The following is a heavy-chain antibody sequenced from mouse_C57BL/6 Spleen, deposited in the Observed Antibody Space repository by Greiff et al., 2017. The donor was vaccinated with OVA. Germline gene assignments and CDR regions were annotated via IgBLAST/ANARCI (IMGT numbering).Heavy chain of an antibody. CDR3: TRASSSHWYFDV. V-gene: IGHV5-9-1*02. Sequence: EVQLVESGEGLVKPGGSLKLSCAASGFTFSSYAMSWVRQTPEKRLEWVAYISSGGDYIYYADTVKGRFTISRDNARNTLYLQMSSLKSEDTAMYYCTRASSSHWYFDVWGTGTTVTVSS. CDR1: GFTFSSYA. J-gene: IGHJ1*03. D-gene: IGHD1-1*01. CDR2: ISSGGDYI.